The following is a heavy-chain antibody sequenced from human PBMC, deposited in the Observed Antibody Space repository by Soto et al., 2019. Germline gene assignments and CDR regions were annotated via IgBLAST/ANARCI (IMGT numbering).Heavy chain of an antibody. CDR1: GYTFDTYG. J-gene: IGHJ4*02. V-gene: IGHV1-18*01. CDR3: ARTGGYDTSPNFDS. Sequence: QVQLVQSEAEVKKPGASVKVSCQASGYTFDTYGITWMRQAPGQGLEWMGWIGTHNGDTNYAQHFPGRVTMTTDTSTRTVYMELRSLTSDDTAVYYCARTGGYDTSPNFDSWGQGTLVTVSS. D-gene: IGHD2-2*01. CDR2: IGTHNGDT.